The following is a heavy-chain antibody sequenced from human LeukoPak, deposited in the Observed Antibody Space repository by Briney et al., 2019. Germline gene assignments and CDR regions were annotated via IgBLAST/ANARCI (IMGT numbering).Heavy chain of an antibody. J-gene: IGHJ4*02. CDR2: IYYSGST. D-gene: IGHD4-17*01. CDR1: GGSISSGGYY. V-gene: IGHV4-31*03. CDR3: ARARKNYGDYPRPALDY. Sequence: ASQTLSLTCTVSGGSISSGGYYWSWIRQHSGKGLEWIGYIYYSGSTYYNPSLKSRVTISVDTSKNQFSLKLSSVTAADTAVYYCARARKNYGDYPRPALDYWGQGTLVTVSS.